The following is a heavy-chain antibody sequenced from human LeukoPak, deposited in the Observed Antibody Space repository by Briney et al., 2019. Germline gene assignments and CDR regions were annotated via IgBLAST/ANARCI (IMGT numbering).Heavy chain of an antibody. CDR3: ARSLQLGMYYYYYMDV. Sequence: SETLSLTCAVYGGSFSGYYWSWVRQPPGKGLEWVGEINHSGSTNYNPSLKSRVTISVDTSKTQFSLKLSSVTAADTAVYYCARSLQLGMYYYYYMDVWGKGTTVTISS. D-gene: IGHD1-1*01. V-gene: IGHV4-34*01. CDR1: GGSFSGYY. CDR2: INHSGST. J-gene: IGHJ6*03.